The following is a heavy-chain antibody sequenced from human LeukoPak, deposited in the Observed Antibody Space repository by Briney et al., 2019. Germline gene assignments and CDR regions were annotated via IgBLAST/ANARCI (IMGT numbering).Heavy chain of an antibody. V-gene: IGHV3-30*04. Sequence: GGSLRLSCAASGFTFSSYVLHWVRQAPGKGLEWVAIISYDGSNEYYADSVKGRFTISRDNSKNTLYLQMNSLRVGDTAVYYCARSVPGGSGWMRSIEYWGQGTLVTVPS. CDR1: GFTFSSYV. CDR2: ISYDGSNE. D-gene: IGHD6-19*01. CDR3: ARSVPGGSGWMRSIEY. J-gene: IGHJ4*02.